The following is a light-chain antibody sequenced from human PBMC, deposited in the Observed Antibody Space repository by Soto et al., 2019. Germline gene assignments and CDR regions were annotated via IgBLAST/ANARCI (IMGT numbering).Light chain of an antibody. V-gene: IGKV1-39*01. CDR2: AAS. CDR3: KQSYSTPWIT. Sequence: DIQMTQSPSSLSASVGDRVTITCRASQSISSYLNWYQQKPGKAPKLLIYAASSLQSGVPSRFSGSGSGTDFTLTISSLQPEDFATYYCKQSYSTPWITFGQGTRLEIK. CDR1: QSISSY. J-gene: IGKJ5*01.